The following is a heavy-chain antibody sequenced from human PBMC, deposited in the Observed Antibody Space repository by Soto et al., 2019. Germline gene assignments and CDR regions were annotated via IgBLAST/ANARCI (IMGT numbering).Heavy chain of an antibody. J-gene: IGHJ4*02. Sequence: QVQLQESGPGLVKPSETLSLTCTVSGGSVSSGSYYWSWIRQPPGKGLEWIGHIYYSVSTNYNPSLKSRVTISVDTSKNQFSLKVSSVTAADTAVYYCASYSSGWYDVIYWGQGTLVTVSS. D-gene: IGHD6-19*01. CDR3: ASYSSGWYDVIY. CDR2: IYYSVST. CDR1: GGSVSSGSYY. V-gene: IGHV4-61*01.